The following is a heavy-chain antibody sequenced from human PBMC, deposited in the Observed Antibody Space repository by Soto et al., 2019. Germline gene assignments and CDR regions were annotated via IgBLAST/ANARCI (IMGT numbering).Heavy chain of an antibody. CDR3: AKAIYVFWGVYYTFGSGGSGLS. J-gene: IGHJ4*02. Sequence: EVQLLESGGGLVQPGGSLRLSCAASGFTFSSYAMSWVRQAPGKGLEWVSAISGSGGSTYYADSVKGRFTISRDNSKNTLYLKMNSLRAEDTAVYYWAKAIYVFWGVYYTFGSGGSGLSGGQGPLVTVSS. CDR1: GFTFSSYA. V-gene: IGHV3-23*01. CDR2: ISGSGGST. D-gene: IGHD3-3*01.